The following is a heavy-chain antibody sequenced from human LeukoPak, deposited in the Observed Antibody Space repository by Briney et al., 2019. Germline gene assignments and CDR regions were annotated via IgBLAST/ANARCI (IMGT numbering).Heavy chain of an antibody. CDR2: ISYDGTNK. V-gene: IGHV3-30*18. CDR1: GFTFRNYG. CDR3: AKDRSRENYYGSGSSPPDY. D-gene: IGHD3-10*01. J-gene: IGHJ4*02. Sequence: PGGSLRLSCAASGFTFRNYGMHWVRQAPGKGLEWVALISYDGTNKYYADSVKGRFTISRGNSKNMLYLQMNSLRAEDTAVYYCAKDRSRENYYGSGSSPPDYWGQGTLVTVSS.